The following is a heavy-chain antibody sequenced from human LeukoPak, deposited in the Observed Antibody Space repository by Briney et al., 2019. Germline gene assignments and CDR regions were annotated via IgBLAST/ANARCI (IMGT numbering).Heavy chain of an antibody. CDR3: AKQPFRTYYYGSGSYSPPDY. D-gene: IGHD3-10*01. CDR2: IWYDGSNK. V-gene: IGHV3-33*06. Sequence: PGGSLRLSCAASGFTFSSYGMHWVRQAPAKGLEWVAAIWYDGSNKYYADSVKGRFTISRDNSKNTLYLQMNSLRAEDTAVYYCAKQPFRTYYYGSGSYSPPDYWGQGTLVTVSS. CDR1: GFTFSSYG. J-gene: IGHJ4*02.